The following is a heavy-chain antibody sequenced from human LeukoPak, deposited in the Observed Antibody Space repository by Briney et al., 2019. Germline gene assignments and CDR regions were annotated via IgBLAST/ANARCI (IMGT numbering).Heavy chain of an antibody. CDR2: VYSSGSA. V-gene: IGHV4-61*02. D-gene: IGHD5-24*01. CDR1: SGSINSDGHY. CDR3: ARVYRKDVYNFDGFEI. J-gene: IGHJ3*02. Sequence: SETLSLPCTVSSGSINSDGHYWSWIRQPAGKGLEWIGRVYSSGSANYSPSLKSRVIISIDTSKNRFSLRLSSVTAADTAVYYCARVYRKDVYNFDGFEIWGQGTMVTVS.